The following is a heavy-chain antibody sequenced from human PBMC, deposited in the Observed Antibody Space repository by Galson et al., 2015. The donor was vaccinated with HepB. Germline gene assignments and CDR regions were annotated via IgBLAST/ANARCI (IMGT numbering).Heavy chain of an antibody. CDR2: IFPDDSDT. V-gene: IGHV5-51*01. J-gene: IGHJ4*02. Sequence: QSGAEVKKPGESLKISCKGSAYNFANYWIGWVRQMPGKGLEWMGIIFPDDSDTRYSPSFRGQVTISADKSINTAYLQWSRLKASDTAIYYCVSSLATTLYFDYWGQGTLVTVSS. CDR1: AYNFANYW. D-gene: IGHD1-1*01. CDR3: VSSLATTLYFDY.